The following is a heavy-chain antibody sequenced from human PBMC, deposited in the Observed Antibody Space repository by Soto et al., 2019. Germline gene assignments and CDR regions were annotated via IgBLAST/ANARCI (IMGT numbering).Heavy chain of an antibody. J-gene: IGHJ4*02. CDR2: IIPIFGTA. Sequence: QVQLVQSGAEVKKPGSSVKVSCKASGGTFSSYAISWVRQAPGHGLEWMGGIIPIFGTANYAQKFQGRVKITADESTSRAYMELSSLRSVDTAVYYCARDQGSLAARGDYWGQGTLVTVSS. V-gene: IGHV1-69*01. D-gene: IGHD6-6*01. CDR1: GGTFSSYA. CDR3: ARDQGSLAARGDY.